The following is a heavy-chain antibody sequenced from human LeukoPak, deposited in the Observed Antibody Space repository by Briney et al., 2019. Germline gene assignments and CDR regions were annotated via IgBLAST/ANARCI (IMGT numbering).Heavy chain of an antibody. D-gene: IGHD3-9*01. CDR1: GGSISSSNW. Sequence: SETLSLTCTVSGGSISSSNWWGWVRQTPGKGLGWIGVIYHSGSTHYNPSLKSRVTISVDTSKNQFSLKLSSVTAADTAVYYCAVTYYDILAGLPVFDPWGQGTLVTVSS. CDR2: IYHSGST. CDR3: AVTYYDILAGLPVFDP. V-gene: IGHV4-4*02. J-gene: IGHJ5*02.